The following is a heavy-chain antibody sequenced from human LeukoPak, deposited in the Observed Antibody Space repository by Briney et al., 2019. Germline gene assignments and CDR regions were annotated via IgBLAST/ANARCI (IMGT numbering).Heavy chain of an antibody. CDR1: GFTFSSYS. CDR2: ISYDGSSK. CDR3: AKAADQYYYSYFYYMDV. V-gene: IGHV3-30*18. J-gene: IGHJ6*03. Sequence: GGSLRLSCAASGFTFSSYSMNWVRQAPGKGLEWVAVISYDGSSKDYADSVKGRFTISRDNSKNTLYLQMNSLRVEDTAVYYCAKAADQYYYSYFYYMDVWGKGTTVTVSS. D-gene: IGHD2/OR15-2a*01.